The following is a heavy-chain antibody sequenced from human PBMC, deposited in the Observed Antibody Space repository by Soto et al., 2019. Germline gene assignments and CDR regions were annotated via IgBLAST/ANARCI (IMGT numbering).Heavy chain of an antibody. Sequence: DVQLVESGGGLVQPGVSLGLSCAASGFTFSSHWMTWVRQAPGKGLEWVANIRQDGSEIYCVDSVEGRFTISRDNGKNSLYLQMNSLRAEDTAVYYCARHSYYVLDVWGQGTTVTVSS. V-gene: IGHV3-7*05. CDR2: IRQDGSEI. CDR3: ARHSYYVLDV. CDR1: GFTFSSHW. J-gene: IGHJ6*02.